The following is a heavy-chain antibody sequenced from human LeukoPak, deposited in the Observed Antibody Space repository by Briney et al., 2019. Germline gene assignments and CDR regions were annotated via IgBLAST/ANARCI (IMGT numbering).Heavy chain of an antibody. D-gene: IGHD6-13*01. V-gene: IGHV1-18*01. CDR3: ARVSRIAAAGTGYFDY. J-gene: IGHJ4*02. CDR2: ISAYIGNT. CDR1: GYTFTSYG. Sequence: ASVKVSCKASGYTFTSYGISWVRQAPGQGLEWMGWISAYIGNTNYAQKLQGRVTMTTDTSTSTAYMELRSLRSDDTAVYYCARVSRIAAAGTGYFDYWGQGTLVTVSS.